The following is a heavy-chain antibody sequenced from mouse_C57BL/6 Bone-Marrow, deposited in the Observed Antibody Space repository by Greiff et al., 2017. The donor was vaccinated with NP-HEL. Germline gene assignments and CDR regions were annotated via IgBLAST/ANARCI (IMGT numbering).Heavy chain of an antibody. CDR2: FYPGDGDT. Sequence: QVHVKQSGPELVKPGASVKISCKSSGYAFSRSWMNCVKQRPGTGLEWIGRFYPGDGDTNYNGKFKGKATLTADKSSSTAYMQLSSLTSEDSAVYFCARSELAYWGQGTLVTVSA. J-gene: IGHJ3*01. V-gene: IGHV1-82*01. CDR1: GYAFSRSW. CDR3: ARSELAY.